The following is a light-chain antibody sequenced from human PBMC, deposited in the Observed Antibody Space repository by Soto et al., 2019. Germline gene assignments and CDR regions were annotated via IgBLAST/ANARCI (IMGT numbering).Light chain of an antibody. CDR1: QSVSSN. J-gene: IGKJ1*01. CDR2: GPS. CDR3: QQYNNWPQK. V-gene: IGKV3-15*01. Sequence: EIVMTQSPATLSVSPGERATLSCRASQSVSSNLAWYQQKPGQAPRLLIYGPSTRATGIPARFSGGGSGTEFTLTISSLQSEDFAVYYCQQYNNWPQKFGQGTRWIA.